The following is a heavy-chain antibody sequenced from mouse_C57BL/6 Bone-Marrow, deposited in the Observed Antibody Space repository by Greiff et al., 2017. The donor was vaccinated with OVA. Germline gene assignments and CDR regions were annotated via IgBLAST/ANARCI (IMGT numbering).Heavy chain of an antibody. J-gene: IGHJ1*03. V-gene: IGHV1-22*01. CDR2: INPNNGGT. CDR1: GYTFTDYN. D-gene: IGHD1-1*01. CDR3: LITPWYFDV. Sequence: EVQLQESGPELVKPGASVKMSCKASGYTFTDYNMHWVKQSHGKSLEWIGYINPNNGGTSYNQKFKGKATLTVNKSSSTAYMELRSLTSEDSAVYYCLITPWYFDVWGTGTTVTVSS.